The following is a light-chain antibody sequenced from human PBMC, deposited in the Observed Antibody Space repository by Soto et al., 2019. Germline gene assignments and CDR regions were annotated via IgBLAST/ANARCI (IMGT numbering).Light chain of an antibody. CDR3: QQRSNWPKVT. Sequence: IQMTQSPSSLSASVGDRVTITCRASQTISSWLAWYQQKPGKAPKLLIYKASTLKSGVPSRFSGSGAGTEFTLTISSLQSEDFAVYYWQQRSNWPKVTFGQGTRLEIK. J-gene: IGKJ5*01. V-gene: IGKV1-5*03. CDR2: KAS. CDR1: QTISSW.